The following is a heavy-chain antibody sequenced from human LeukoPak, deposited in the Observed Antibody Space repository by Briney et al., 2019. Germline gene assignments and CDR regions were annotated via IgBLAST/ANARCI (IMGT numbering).Heavy chain of an antibody. CDR3: ARVGPKDRLRFLEWLLPH. J-gene: IGHJ4*02. Sequence: PGGSLRLSCAASGFTFSSYAMLWVRQAPGKGLEWVAVISYDGSNKYYADSVKGRFTISRDNSKNTLYLQMNSLRAEDTAVYYCARVGPKDRLRFLEWLLPHWGQGTLVTVSS. D-gene: IGHD3-3*01. CDR1: GFTFSSYA. V-gene: IGHV3-30-3*01. CDR2: ISYDGSNK.